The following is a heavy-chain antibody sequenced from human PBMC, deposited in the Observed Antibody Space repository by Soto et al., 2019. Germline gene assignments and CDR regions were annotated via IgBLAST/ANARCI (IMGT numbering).Heavy chain of an antibody. CDR1: GGTFSSYA. CDR3: ARCGSISIFGVADYYYGMDV. J-gene: IGHJ6*02. D-gene: IGHD3-3*01. CDR2: IIPIFGTA. Sequence: VQLVQSGAEVKKPGSSVKVSCKASGGTFSSYAISWVRQAPGQGLEWMGGIIPIFGTANYAQKFQGRVTITADESTSTAYMELSSLRSEDTAVYYCARCGSISIFGVADYYYGMDVWGQGTTVTVSS. V-gene: IGHV1-69*01.